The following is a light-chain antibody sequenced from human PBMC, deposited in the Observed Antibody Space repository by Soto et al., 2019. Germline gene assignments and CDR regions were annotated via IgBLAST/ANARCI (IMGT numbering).Light chain of an antibody. Sequence: QSVLTQPPSVSAAPGQKVTISCSGGSSNIGNHYVSWYQQLPGVAPKLLIFASDKRPSGIPDRFSGSQSGASGTLDITGLQTGDEADYYCGSWDGSLNTYVFGTGTKVTVL. J-gene: IGLJ1*01. V-gene: IGLV1-51*01. CDR2: ASD. CDR1: SSNIGNHY. CDR3: GSWDGSLNTYV.